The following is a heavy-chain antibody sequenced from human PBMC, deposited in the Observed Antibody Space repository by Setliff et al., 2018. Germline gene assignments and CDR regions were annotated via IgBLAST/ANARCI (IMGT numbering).Heavy chain of an antibody. Sequence: SVKVSCKASGGTFSSYAISWVRQAPGQGLEWMGGIIPILGIANYAQEFQGRVTITADKSTSTAYMELSSLRSEDTAVYYCAGRGSDGDYAFDYWGQGTLVTVSS. CDR2: IIPILGIA. J-gene: IGHJ4*02. V-gene: IGHV1-69*10. D-gene: IGHD4-17*01. CDR3: AGRGSDGDYAFDY. CDR1: GGTFSSYA.